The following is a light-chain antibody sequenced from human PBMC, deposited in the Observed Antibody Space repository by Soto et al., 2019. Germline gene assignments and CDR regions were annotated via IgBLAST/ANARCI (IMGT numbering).Light chain of an antibody. J-gene: IGLJ1*01. V-gene: IGLV2-23*01. CDR1: SSDIGSYNL. Sequence: QSVLTQPASVSGSPGQSITISCTGTSSDIGSYNLVSWYQQYPGKPPKLMIYEGSKRPSGVSSRFSGSKSGSTASLTISGLRTEDEADYYCCSYAGSITYVFGTGTKGTVL. CDR2: EGS. CDR3: CSYAGSITYV.